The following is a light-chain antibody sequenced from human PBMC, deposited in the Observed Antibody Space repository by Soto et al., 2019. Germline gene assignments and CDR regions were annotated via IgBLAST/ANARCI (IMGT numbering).Light chain of an antibody. CDR2: AAS. CDR3: LQDYNYPFT. CDR1: QGIRND. J-gene: IGKJ3*01. Sequence: AIQMTQSPSSLSASVGDRVTITCRASQGIRNDLAWYQQKPGKAPKLLIYAASSLQSGVPSRFSGSASGTDFTLTISSLQPEDFATYYCLQDYNYPFTFGPGTKVDIK. V-gene: IGKV1-6*01.